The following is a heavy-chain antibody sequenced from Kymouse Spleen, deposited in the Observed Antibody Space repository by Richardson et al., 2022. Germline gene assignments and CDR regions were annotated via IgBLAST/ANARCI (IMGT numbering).Heavy chain of an antibody. D-gene: IGHD1-7*01. CDR1: GFTVSSNY. V-gene: IGHV3-53*01. J-gene: IGHJ6*02. CDR2: IYSGGST. CDR3: ARDGITGTSYYYYGMDV. Sequence: EVQLVESGGGLIQPGGSLRLSCAASGFTVSSNYMSWVRQAPGKGLEWVSVIYSGGSTYYADSVKGRFTISRDNSKNTLYLQMNSLRAEDTAVYYCARDGITGTSYYYYGMDVWGQGTTVTVSS.